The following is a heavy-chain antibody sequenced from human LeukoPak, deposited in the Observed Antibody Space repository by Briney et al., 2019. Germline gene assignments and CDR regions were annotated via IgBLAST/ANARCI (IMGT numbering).Heavy chain of an antibody. CDR2: IHGSGNT. V-gene: IGHV4-59*12. J-gene: IGHJ4*02. D-gene: IGHD6-19*01. Sequence: SETLSLTCTVAGASISSWYWSWIRQPPGKGLEWVGNIHGSGNTNCNPSLKSRVSMSLDTSKNQVSLNLTSVTAADTATYFCARETMLAGFASGLGFNYWGQGILVIVSS. CDR3: ARETMLAGFASGLGFNY. CDR1: GASISSWY.